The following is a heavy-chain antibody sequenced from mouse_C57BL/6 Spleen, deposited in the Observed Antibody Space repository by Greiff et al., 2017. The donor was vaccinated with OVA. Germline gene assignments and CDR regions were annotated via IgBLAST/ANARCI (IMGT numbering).Heavy chain of an antibody. V-gene: IGHV3-6*01. D-gene: IGHD2-5*01. CDR1: GYSITSGYY. CDR3: ARADYSTFAY. Sequence: DVQLQESGPGLVKPSQSLSLTCSVTGYSITSGYYWNWIRQFPGNKLEWMGYISYDGSNNYNPSLKNRISITRDTSKNQFFLKLNSVTTEDTATYYCARADYSTFAYWGQGTLVTVSA. CDR2: ISYDGSN. J-gene: IGHJ3*01.